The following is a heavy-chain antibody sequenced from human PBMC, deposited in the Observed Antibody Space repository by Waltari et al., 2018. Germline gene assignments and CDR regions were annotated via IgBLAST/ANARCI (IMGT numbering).Heavy chain of an antibody. D-gene: IGHD6-13*01. CDR2: IIPILGIA. CDR1: GGTFSSYT. CDR3: ARDQLSQLVRSYYYYGMDV. J-gene: IGHJ6*02. V-gene: IGHV1-69*08. Sequence: QVQLVQSGAEVKKPGSSVKVSCKASGGTFSSYTISWVRQAPGQGLEWMGRIIPILGIANYAQKFQGRVTITADKSTSTAYMELSSLRSEDTAVYYCARDQLSQLVRSYYYYGMDVWGQGTTVTVSS.